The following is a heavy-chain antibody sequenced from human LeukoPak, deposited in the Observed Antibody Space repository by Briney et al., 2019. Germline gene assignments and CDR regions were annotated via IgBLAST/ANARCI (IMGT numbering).Heavy chain of an antibody. CDR1: GGTFSSYA. CDR2: IIPILGIA. CDR3: ATERLSWELVLDY. D-gene: IGHD1-26*01. J-gene: IGHJ4*02. V-gene: IGHV1-69*04. Sequence: SVKVSCKASGGTFSSYAISWVRQAPGQGLEWMGRIIPILGIAIYAQKFQGRVTMTEDTSTDTAYMELSSLRSEDTAVYYCATERLSWELVLDYWGQGTLVTVSS.